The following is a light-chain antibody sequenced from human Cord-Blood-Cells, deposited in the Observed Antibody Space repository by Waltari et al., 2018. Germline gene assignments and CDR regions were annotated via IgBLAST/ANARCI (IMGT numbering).Light chain of an antibody. CDR3: QVWDSSSDHYV. CDR1: HIGRKG. Sequence: TPPPSVSVAPGRTAGITCGGNHIGRKGGRRYQQMPGQAPVLLIYYDSDRPSGIPERFSGSNSGNTATLTISRVEAGDEADYCCQVWDSSSDHYVFGTGTKVTVL. V-gene: IGLV3-21*04. J-gene: IGLJ1*01. CDR2: YDS.